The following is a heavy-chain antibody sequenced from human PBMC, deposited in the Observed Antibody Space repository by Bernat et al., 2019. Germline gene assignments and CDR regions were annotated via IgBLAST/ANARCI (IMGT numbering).Heavy chain of an antibody. J-gene: IGHJ4*02. CDR3: TTLSTTKFSDGNRGVGY. D-gene: IGHD7-27*01. V-gene: IGHV3-15*07. Sequence: EVQLVESGGGLEKSGGSLRLSCAASGFTFSNAWMNWVRQAPGKGLEWVGRIKRKSDGGTTDYAAPVTGRFTISRDDSKNTLYLQMNSLKTEDTAVYYCTTLSTTKFSDGNRGVGYWGQGALVTVSS. CDR1: GFTFSNAW. CDR2: IKRKSDGGTT.